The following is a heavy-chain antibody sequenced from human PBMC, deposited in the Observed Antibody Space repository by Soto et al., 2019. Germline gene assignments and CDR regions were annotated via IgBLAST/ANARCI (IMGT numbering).Heavy chain of an antibody. CDR2: IDPSDSYT. CDR3: AASGPREFDP. CDR1: VYSFTNYW. Sequence: GEYPKISCKGSVYSFTNYWISWVRQMPGKGLEWMGRIDPSDSYTNYSPSFQGHVTISADKSISTAYLQWSSLKASDTAMYYCAASGPREFDPWGQGTLVTVSS. J-gene: IGHJ5*02. D-gene: IGHD3-16*01. V-gene: IGHV5-10-1*01.